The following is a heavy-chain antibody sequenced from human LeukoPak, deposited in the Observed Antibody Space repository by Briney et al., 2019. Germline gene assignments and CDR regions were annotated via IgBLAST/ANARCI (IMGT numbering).Heavy chain of an antibody. CDR1: GGSISSYY. V-gene: IGHV4-59*01. CDR2: IYYSGST. J-gene: IGHJ4*02. CDR3: ARVRDYYDSSGYYVDGYYFDY. Sequence: PSETLSLTCTVSGGSISSYYWSWIRQPPGKGLEWIGYIYYSGSTNYNPSLKSRVTISVDTSKNQLSLKLSSVTAADTAVYYCARVRDYYDSSGYYVDGYYFDYWGQGTLVTVSS. D-gene: IGHD3-22*01.